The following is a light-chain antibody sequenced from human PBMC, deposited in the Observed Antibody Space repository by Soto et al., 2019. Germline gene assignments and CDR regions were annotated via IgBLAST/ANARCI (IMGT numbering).Light chain of an antibody. CDR2: DVN. CDR1: SSDIGGYDF. V-gene: IGLV2-14*01. J-gene: IGLJ2*01. Sequence: QSVLTQPASVSGSPGQSITLSCTGTSSDIGGYDFVSWYQRYPGKAPKLIIYDVNNRPSGVSNRFSGSKSGNTASLTISGLQAEDEADYYGTSYASSSTHVVFGGGIKLTVL. CDR3: TSYASSSTHVV.